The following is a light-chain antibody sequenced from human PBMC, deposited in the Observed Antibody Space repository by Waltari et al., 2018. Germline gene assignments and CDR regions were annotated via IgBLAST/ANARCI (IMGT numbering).Light chain of an antibody. CDR3: QQYNNYVAT. Sequence: DIQMTQSPSTLSASIGDSVTITCRASQSISNWLAWYQQKPGKAPKLLSYKASTLESGVPSRFSGSGSGTEFTLTISSLQPDDFATYYCQQYNNYVATFGQGTKVEIK. J-gene: IGKJ1*01. V-gene: IGKV1-5*03. CDR2: KAS. CDR1: QSISNW.